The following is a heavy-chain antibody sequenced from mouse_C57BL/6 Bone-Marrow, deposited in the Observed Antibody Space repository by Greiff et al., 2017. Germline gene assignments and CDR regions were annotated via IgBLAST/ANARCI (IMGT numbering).Heavy chain of an antibody. CDR3: ARTYPPFAY. J-gene: IGHJ3*01. CDR2: IYPRSGNT. CDR1: GYTFTSYG. D-gene: IGHD5-1*01. V-gene: IGHV1-81*01. Sequence: VKLVESGAELARPGASVKLSCKASGYTFTSYGISWVKQRTGQGLEWIGEIYPRSGNTYYNEKFKGKATLTADKSSSTAYMELRSLTSEDSAVYFCARTYPPFAYWGQGTLVTVSA.